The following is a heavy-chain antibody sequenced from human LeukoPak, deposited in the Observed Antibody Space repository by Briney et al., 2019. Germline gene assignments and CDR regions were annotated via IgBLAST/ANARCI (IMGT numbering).Heavy chain of an antibody. V-gene: IGHV1-46*02. CDR3: ASAGGLGSSSAA. CDR2: INPSSGST. Sequence: ASVKVSCKASGYTFNSYYMHWVRQAPGQGLEWMGIINPSSGSTSYAQNFQGRVTMTRDTSTSTVYMELSSLRSEDTAVYYCASAGGLGSSSAAWGQGTLVTVSS. J-gene: IGHJ4*02. CDR1: GYTFNSYY. D-gene: IGHD6-13*01.